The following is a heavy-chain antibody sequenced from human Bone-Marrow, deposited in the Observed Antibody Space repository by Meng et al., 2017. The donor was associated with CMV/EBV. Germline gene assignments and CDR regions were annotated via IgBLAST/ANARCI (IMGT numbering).Heavy chain of an antibody. D-gene: IGHD3-10*01. Sequence: TFTSDGTSWVRQAPGQGLEWMGWISDYNGKTYYAQKFQGRVTMTTDTSTSTAYMELRSLRSDDTAVFYCARDGIYYGSGSYRGLFDYWGQGTLVTVSS. CDR1: TFTSDG. J-gene: IGHJ4*02. V-gene: IGHV1-18*01. CDR2: ISDYNGKT. CDR3: ARDGIYYGSGSYRGLFDY.